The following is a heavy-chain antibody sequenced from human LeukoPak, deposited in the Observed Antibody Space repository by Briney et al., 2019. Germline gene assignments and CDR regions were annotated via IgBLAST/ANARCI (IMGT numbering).Heavy chain of an antibody. CDR1: GYTFTSYD. CDR2: MNPNSGNT. J-gene: IGHJ3*02. D-gene: IGHD3-9*01. Sequence: ASVKVSCKASGYTFTSYDINWVRQATGQGLGWMGWMNPNSGNTGYAQKFQGRVTMTRNTSISTAYMELSSLRSEDTAVYYCAREGRYYDILTGYYLGAFDIWGQGTMVTVSS. V-gene: IGHV1-8*01. CDR3: AREGRYYDILTGYYLGAFDI.